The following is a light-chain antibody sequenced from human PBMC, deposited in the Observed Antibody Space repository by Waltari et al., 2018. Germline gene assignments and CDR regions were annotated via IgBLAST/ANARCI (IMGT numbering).Light chain of an antibody. V-gene: IGLV2-11*01. J-gene: IGLJ2*01. Sequence: QSALTQPRSVSGSPGQSVTISCTGTSSDVGGYNYVSWYQQHPGKAPKLMIDDVSKRPAGVPERCSGSKSGNTASRTISGLQAEDEADYYCCSYAGSYTVFGGGTKLTVL. CDR3: CSYAGSYTV. CDR1: SSDVGGYNY. CDR2: DVS.